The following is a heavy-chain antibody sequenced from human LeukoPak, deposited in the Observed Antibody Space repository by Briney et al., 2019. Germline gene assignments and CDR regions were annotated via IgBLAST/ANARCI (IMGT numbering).Heavy chain of an antibody. Sequence: PGGSLRRSCAASGFTFNSYAMSWVRQAPGKGLEWVSAISPSGTDTYYADSVKGRFTISRDNSKNTLYLQMSSLRAEDSAVYYCAKRGGYETMAAFDYWGQGTLVTVSS. CDR3: AKRGGYETMAAFDY. CDR1: GFTFNSYA. V-gene: IGHV3-23*01. J-gene: IGHJ4*02. D-gene: IGHD3-10*01. CDR2: ISPSGTDT.